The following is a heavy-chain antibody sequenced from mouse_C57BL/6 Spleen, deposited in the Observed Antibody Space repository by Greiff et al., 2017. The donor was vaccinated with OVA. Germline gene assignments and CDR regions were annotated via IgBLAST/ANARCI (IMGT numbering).Heavy chain of an antibody. CDR2: IYPRSGNT. D-gene: IGHD1-1*01. Sequence: VKLVESGAELARPGASVKLSCKASGYTFTSYGISWVKQRTGQGLEWIGEIYPRSGNTYYNEKFKGKATLTADKSSSTAYMELRSLTSEDSAVYFCARDLRSSGDYWGQGTTLTVSS. J-gene: IGHJ2*01. V-gene: IGHV1-81*01. CDR3: ARDLRSSGDY. CDR1: GYTFTSYG.